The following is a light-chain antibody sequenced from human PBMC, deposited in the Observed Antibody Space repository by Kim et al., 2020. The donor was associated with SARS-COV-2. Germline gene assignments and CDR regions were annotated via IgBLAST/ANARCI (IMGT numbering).Light chain of an antibody. Sequence: EVVLTQSPATLSVSPGERATLSCRASQSVSSNLAWYQQKPGQAPSLLIYDASTRATGIPARFSGSGSGTQFTLTISSLQSEDFAVYYCQHYKNWPPITFGQGTRLEIK. V-gene: IGKV3-15*01. CDR1: QSVSSN. CDR3: QHYKNWPPIT. J-gene: IGKJ5*01. CDR2: DAS.